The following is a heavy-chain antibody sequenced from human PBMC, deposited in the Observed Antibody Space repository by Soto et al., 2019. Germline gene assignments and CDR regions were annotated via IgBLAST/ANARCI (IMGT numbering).Heavy chain of an antibody. CDR3: ARGSMGPSKPGYSSSWYGDAFDI. V-gene: IGHV1-69*12. D-gene: IGHD6-13*01. Sequence: QVQLVQSGAEVKKPGSSVKVSCKASGGTFSSYAISWVRQAPGHGLEWMGGIIPIFGTANYAQKFQGRVTITADESTSTAYLELSSLRSEDRGVYYCARGSMGPSKPGYSSSWYGDAFDIWGQGTMVTVSS. CDR1: GGTFSSYA. CDR2: IIPIFGTA. J-gene: IGHJ3*02.